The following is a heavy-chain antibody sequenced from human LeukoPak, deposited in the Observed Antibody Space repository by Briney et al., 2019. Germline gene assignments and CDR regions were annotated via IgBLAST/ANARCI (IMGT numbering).Heavy chain of an antibody. Sequence: SETLSLTCTVSGGSISSGGYYWSWFRQHPGKGLEWIGYIYYSGSTYYNPSLKSRVTISVDTSKNQFSLKLSSVTAADAAVYYCARDSPLDTAMVDWGQGTLVTVSS. CDR1: GGSISSGGYY. D-gene: IGHD5-18*01. CDR2: IYYSGST. J-gene: IGHJ4*02. CDR3: ARDSPLDTAMVD. V-gene: IGHV4-31*03.